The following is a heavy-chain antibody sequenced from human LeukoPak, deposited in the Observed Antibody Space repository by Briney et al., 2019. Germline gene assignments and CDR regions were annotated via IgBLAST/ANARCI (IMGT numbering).Heavy chain of an antibody. J-gene: IGHJ4*02. CDR2: INPNSGGT. CDR1: GYTFTGYY. D-gene: IGHD1-26*01. V-gene: IGHV1-2*02. CDR3: ARDPSGSYSPFDY. Sequence: ASVKVSCKASGYTFTGYYMHWVQQAPGQGLEWMGWINPNSGGTNYAQKFQGRVTMTRDTSISTAYMELSRLRSDDTAVYYCARDPSGSYSPFDYWGQGTLVTVSS.